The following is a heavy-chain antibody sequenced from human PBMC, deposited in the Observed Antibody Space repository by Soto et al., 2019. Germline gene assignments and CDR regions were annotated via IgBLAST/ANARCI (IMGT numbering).Heavy chain of an antibody. CDR2: VNNDGSST. D-gene: IGHD4-17*01. Sequence: EVQLVASGGALVQPGGSLRLSCAASGFTFSSYWIHWVRQAPGKGLVWVSRVNNDGSSTSYADSVKGRFSISRDNAKDTVYLQMNSLRAEDTAVYYCVRAVTTPGYWGQGTLVTVSS. V-gene: IGHV3-74*01. CDR3: VRAVTTPGY. CDR1: GFTFSSYW. J-gene: IGHJ4*02.